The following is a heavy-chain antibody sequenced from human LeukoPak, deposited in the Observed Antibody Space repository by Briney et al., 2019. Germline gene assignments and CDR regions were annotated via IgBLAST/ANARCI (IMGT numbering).Heavy chain of an antibody. J-gene: IGHJ4*02. CDR3: ARDYYDSSGYRDYFDY. V-gene: IGHV4-4*07. CDR1: GGSISSYY. D-gene: IGHD3-22*01. CDR2: IYSSGST. Sequence: SETLSLTCTVSGGSISSYYWSWIWQRAGKGLERIGRIYSSGSTNYNPSLKSRVTMSVDTSKTQFSLKLSSVTAADTAVYYCARDYYDSSGYRDYFDYWGQGTLVTVSS.